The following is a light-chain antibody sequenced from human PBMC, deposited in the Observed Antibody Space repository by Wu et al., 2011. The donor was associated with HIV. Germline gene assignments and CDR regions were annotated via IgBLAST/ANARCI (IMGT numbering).Light chain of an antibody. CDR3: QHYGTYWT. Sequence: DIQMTQSPSTLSASVGDRVTITCRASQSISSWLAWYQQKPGKAPKLLIYKASSLESGVPSRFSGSGSGTEFTLTITSLQPDDFATYYCQHYGTYWTFGQGTKVDI. CDR1: QSISSW. J-gene: IGKJ1*01. CDR2: KAS. V-gene: IGKV1-5*03.